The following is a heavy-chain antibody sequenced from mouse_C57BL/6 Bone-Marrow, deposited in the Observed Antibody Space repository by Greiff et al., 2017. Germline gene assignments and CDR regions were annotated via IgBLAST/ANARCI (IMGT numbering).Heavy chain of an antibody. J-gene: IGHJ3*01. D-gene: IGHD2-4*01. CDR1: GFTFTDYY. V-gene: IGHV7-3*01. CDR2: IRNKANGYTT. CDR3: ARYGLDYDGGFAY. Sequence: EVKVVESGGGLVQPGGSLSLSCAASGFTFTDYYMSWVRQPPGKALEWLGFIRNKANGYTTEYSASVKGRFTIARDNSQSSLYLQMNALSAEDSDTYYCARYGLDYDGGFAYWGQGTLVTVSA.